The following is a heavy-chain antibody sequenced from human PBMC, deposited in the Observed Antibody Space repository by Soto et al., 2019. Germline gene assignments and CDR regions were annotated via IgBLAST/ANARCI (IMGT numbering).Heavy chain of an antibody. D-gene: IGHD5-12*01. V-gene: IGHV3-21*05. Sequence: GGSLRLSCAASGFTFSTYWMSWVRQTPGKGLEWVAYMSSSGSYIYYVDSVKGRFTISRDNAKNSLYLQMNSLRAEDTAVYYCARDGSEYSGNFDYWGQGTLVTVSS. CDR3: ARDGSEYSGNFDY. CDR2: MSSSGSYI. J-gene: IGHJ4*02. CDR1: GFTFSTYW.